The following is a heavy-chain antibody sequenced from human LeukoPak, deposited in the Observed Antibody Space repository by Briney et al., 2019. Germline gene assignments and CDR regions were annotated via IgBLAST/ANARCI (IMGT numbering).Heavy chain of an antibody. Sequence: PTASVTVSCKASGYTFTSYGISWVRQAPGQGLEWMGWISAYNGNTNYAQKLQGRVTLTRDMSTSTDYLELSSLRSEDTAVYYCARDNSVRDEAWWFNPWGQGTLVTVSS. V-gene: IGHV1-18*01. D-gene: IGHD5-24*01. J-gene: IGHJ5*02. CDR1: GYTFTSYG. CDR3: ARDNSVRDEAWWFNP. CDR2: ISAYNGNT.